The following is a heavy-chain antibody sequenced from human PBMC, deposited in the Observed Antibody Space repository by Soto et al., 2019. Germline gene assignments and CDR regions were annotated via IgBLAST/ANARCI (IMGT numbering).Heavy chain of an antibody. D-gene: IGHD3-16*01. V-gene: IGHV1-18*01. Sequence: ASVKVSCNASGYTFTTYDISWVRQAPGQGLVRMGWIGGYSGNTNYAQKFQGKITMTTDTSTRTAYIVRMGLSSDDTAVYYCARNGGISPPLDHLGQGTLLTASS. CDR2: IGGYSGNT. J-gene: IGHJ4*02. CDR1: GYTFTTYD. CDR3: ARNGGISPPLDH.